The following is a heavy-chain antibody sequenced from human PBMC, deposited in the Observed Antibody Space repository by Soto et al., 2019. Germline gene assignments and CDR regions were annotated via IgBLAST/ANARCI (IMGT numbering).Heavy chain of an antibody. D-gene: IGHD2-2*01. J-gene: IGHJ6*02. Sequence: GGSLRLSCAASGFTFSSYSMNWVRQAPGKGLEWVSSISSSSSYIYYADSVKGRFTISRDNAKNSLYLQMNSLRAEDTAVYYCAMTTYCSSTSCYRFPYYYGMDVWGQGTKVTVSS. V-gene: IGHV3-21*01. CDR1: GFTFSSYS. CDR3: AMTTYCSSTSCYRFPYYYGMDV. CDR2: ISSSSSYI.